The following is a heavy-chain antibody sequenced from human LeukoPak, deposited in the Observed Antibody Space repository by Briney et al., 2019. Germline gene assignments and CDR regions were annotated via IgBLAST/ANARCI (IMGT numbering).Heavy chain of an antibody. CDR1: GYTFTDYY. Sequence: ASVKVSCKASGYTFTDYYIHWVRQAPRQGLEWMGWINPNSGGTNYAQKFQGRVTMTRDTSISTAYMELSRLRSDDTAVYYCAREKYSSSYDAFDIWGQGTMVTVSS. CDR3: AREKYSSSYDAFDI. CDR2: INPNSGGT. D-gene: IGHD6-13*01. J-gene: IGHJ3*02. V-gene: IGHV1-2*02.